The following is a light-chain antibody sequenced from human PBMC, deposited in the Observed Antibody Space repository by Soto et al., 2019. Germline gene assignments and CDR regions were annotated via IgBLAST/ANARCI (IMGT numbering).Light chain of an antibody. Sequence: EVVVTQSPGTLSVSPGSRATLSCRASPSVCGTSAWYQQNPGQAPSLLIYGVSTRATGIPARFSGSESGTDFTLTISSLQSEDFAVYYCQQYNDWPFTFGPGTQVDIK. CDR1: PSVCGT. CDR2: GVS. J-gene: IGKJ3*01. V-gene: IGKV3-15*01. CDR3: QQYNDWPFT.